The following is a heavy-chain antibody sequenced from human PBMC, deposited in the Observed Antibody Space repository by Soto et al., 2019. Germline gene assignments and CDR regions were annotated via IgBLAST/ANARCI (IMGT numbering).Heavy chain of an antibody. D-gene: IGHD6-19*01. Sequence: EVQLVETGGGLIQPGGSLRLSCAASGFTGSSNYMSWVRQAPGTGLEWVSVIYSGGSTYYADSVKGRFTISRDNSKNTLNLQMNSLIAEDTAVYYCAGPSSGWSAHTGPGYFDLCGRGTLVTVSS. V-gene: IGHV3-53*02. CDR1: GFTGSSNY. CDR3: AGPSSGWSAHTGPGYFDL. J-gene: IGHJ2*01. CDR2: IYSGGST.